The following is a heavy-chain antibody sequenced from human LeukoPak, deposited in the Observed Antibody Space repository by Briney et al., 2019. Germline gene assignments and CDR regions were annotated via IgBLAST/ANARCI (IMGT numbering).Heavy chain of an antibody. CDR3: ARRSFDWSYYFDY. J-gene: IGHJ4*02. CDR2: IYYSGST. CDR1: GGSISSSSYY. V-gene: IGHV4-39*07. Sequence: SETLSLTCTVSGGSISSSSYYWGWIRQPPGKGLEWIGSIYYSGSTYYNPSLKSRVTISVDTSKNQFSLKLSSVTAADTAVYYCARRSFDWSYYFDYWGQGTLVTVSS. D-gene: IGHD3-9*01.